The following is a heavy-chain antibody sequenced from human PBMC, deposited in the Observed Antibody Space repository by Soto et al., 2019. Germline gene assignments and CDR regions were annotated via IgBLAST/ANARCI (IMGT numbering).Heavy chain of an antibody. CDR3: ARVWGRILDH. Sequence: QVQLQQWGAGLLKPSETLSLTCAVYGGSFSGYYWNWIRQPPGKGLEWIGEINHSGSTNYNPPLKLPVTIPVDSSKYKLSQKLTPGMTAHTAGYCCARVWGRILDHWGQGTAVTVSS. D-gene: IGHD2-21*01. J-gene: IGHJ4*02. CDR1: GGSFSGYY. V-gene: IGHV4-34*01. CDR2: INHSGST.